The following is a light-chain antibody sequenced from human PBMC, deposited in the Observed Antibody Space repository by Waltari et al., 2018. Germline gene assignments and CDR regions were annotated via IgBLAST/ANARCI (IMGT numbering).Light chain of an antibody. CDR2: AAS. J-gene: IGKJ5*01. CDR3: QLGNDYPFT. V-gene: IGKV1-9*01. Sequence: IQLTQSPSSLSASVGDRVTITCRASQGISSYLSWYQQKPGRAPQLLIYAASTLQSGVPSRFSGSGSGTDFTLTINSLQPEDFATYYCQLGNDYPFTFGQGTRLEI. CDR1: QGISSY.